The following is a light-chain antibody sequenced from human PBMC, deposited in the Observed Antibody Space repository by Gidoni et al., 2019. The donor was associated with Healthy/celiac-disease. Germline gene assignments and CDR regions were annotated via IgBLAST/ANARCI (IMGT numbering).Light chain of an antibody. J-gene: IGKJ1*01. V-gene: IGKV3-20*01. CDR3: QQYGSSPET. Sequence: EIVLTQSPGTLSLSPGERATLSCRASQSVSSSYLAWYQQKPGQAPRLLIYGASSRATGIPDRFSGSGSGTDFTLTIRRLEPEDVAVYYWQQYGSSPETFGQGTKVEIK. CDR1: QSVSSSY. CDR2: GAS.